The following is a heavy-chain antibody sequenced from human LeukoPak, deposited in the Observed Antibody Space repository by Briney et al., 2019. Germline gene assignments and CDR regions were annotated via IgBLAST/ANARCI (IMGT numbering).Heavy chain of an antibody. CDR2: ISSSSSTI. J-gene: IGHJ4*02. CDR1: AFTFSNVW. D-gene: IGHD3-10*01. Sequence: GGSRRLSCAASAFTFSNVWMSWVRQAPGKGLEWVSYISSSSSTIYYADSVKGRFTISRDNSKNPLCLQMHSLRAEDTAAYYCVLWFGGYYFDCWGQGTLVTVSS. CDR3: VLWFGGYYFDC. V-gene: IGHV3-48*01.